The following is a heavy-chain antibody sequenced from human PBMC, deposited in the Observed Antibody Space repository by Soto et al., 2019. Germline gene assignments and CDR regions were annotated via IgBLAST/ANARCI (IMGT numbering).Heavy chain of an antibody. Sequence: EVQLVESGGGLVQPGRSLRLSCAASGFTFDDYAMHWVRQAPGKGLEWVSGISWNSGSIGYADSVKGRFTISRDNAKNSLYLQMNSLRAEDTALYYCAKDKGVTTPAFDNWGQGTMVTVSS. V-gene: IGHV3-9*01. J-gene: IGHJ3*02. D-gene: IGHD4-17*01. CDR2: ISWNSGSI. CDR3: AKDKGVTTPAFDN. CDR1: GFTFDDYA.